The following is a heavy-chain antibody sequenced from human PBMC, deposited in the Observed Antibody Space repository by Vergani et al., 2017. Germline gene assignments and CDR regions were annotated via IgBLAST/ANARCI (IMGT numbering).Heavy chain of an antibody. J-gene: IGHJ2*01. CDR2: FDPEDGET. D-gene: IGHD2-15*01. V-gene: IGHV1-24*01. CDR3: ARAPDWGCSGGSCYIWYFDL. CDR1: GYTLTELS. Sequence: QVQLVQSGAEVKKPGASVKVSCKVSGYTLTELSMHWVRQAPGKGLEWMGGFDPEDGETIYAQKFQGRVTMTEDTSTDTAYMELRSLRSDDTAVYYCARAPDWGCSGGSCYIWYFDLWGRGTLVTVSS.